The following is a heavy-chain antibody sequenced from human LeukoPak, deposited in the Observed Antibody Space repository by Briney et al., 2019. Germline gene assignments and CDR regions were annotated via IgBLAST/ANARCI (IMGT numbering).Heavy chain of an antibody. CDR2: TYHSGTS. V-gene: IGHV4-38-2*01. J-gene: IGHJ4*02. CDR1: GYSISSGYY. Sequence: SETLSLTCAVSGYSISSGYYWGWVRQSPGKGLEWIGNTYHSGTSYYNPSLQSRVTISVDTSKNQFSLTLSSVTAADTALYYCARKYGSNAGYFDYWGQGALVTVSS. D-gene: IGHD4-23*01. CDR3: ARKYGSNAGYFDY.